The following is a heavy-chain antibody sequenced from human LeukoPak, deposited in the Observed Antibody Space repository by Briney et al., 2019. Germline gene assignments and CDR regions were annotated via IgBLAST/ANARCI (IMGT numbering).Heavy chain of an antibody. CDR2: IYYSGST. D-gene: IGHD5/OR15-5a*01. V-gene: IGHV4-61*01. J-gene: IGHJ6*04. CDR1: GGSVSSGSYY. CDR3: ARDLGSTLYYYYGMDV. Sequence: SETLSLTCTVSGGSVSSGSYYWSWIRQPPGKGLEWIGYIYYSGSTNYNPSLKSRVTISVDTSKNQFSLKLSSVTAADTAVYYCARDLGSTLYYYYGMDVWGKGTTVTVSS.